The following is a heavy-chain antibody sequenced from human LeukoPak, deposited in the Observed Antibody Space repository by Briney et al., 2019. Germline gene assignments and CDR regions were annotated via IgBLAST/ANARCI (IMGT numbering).Heavy chain of an antibody. CDR2: IYPGDSDT. CDR3: ARLDCSTTSCYTGMGWSDP. D-gene: IGHD2-2*02. V-gene: IGHV5-51*01. Sequence: GESLKISCKGSGYRFPTYWIAWVRPMPGKGLEWMGIIYPGDSDTRYSPSFQGQVTISADKSISTAYLQWSSLKASDTAMYYCARLDCSTTSCYTGMGWSDPWGQGTLVTVSS. CDR1: GYRFPTYW. J-gene: IGHJ5*02.